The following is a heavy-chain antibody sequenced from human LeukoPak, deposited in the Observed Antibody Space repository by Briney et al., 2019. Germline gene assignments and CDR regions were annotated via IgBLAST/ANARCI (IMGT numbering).Heavy chain of an antibody. V-gene: IGHV3-21*01. Sequence: GGSLRLSCAASGFTFSSYSMNWVRQAPGKGLEWVSSISSRSGYVYYADSLKGRFTISRDNAKNSLYLQMNSLRAEDTALHYCATGDYDYYDSGGYYYFDSWGQGTLVTVSS. CDR3: ATGDYDYYDSGGYYYFDS. CDR2: ISSRSGYV. D-gene: IGHD3-22*01. J-gene: IGHJ4*02. CDR1: GFTFSSYS.